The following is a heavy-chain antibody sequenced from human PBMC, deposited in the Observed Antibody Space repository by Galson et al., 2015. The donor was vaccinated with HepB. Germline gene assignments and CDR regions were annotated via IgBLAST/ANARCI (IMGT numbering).Heavy chain of an antibody. V-gene: IGHV3-7*01. D-gene: IGHD1-14*01. CDR1: GFTFSSYW. Sequence: SLRLSCAASGFTFSSYWMSWVRQAPGKGLEWVANIKQDGSEKYYVDSVKGRFTISRDNAKNSLYLQMNSLRAEDTAVYYCARAATRGPYYYYYYGMDVWGQGTTVTVSS. J-gene: IGHJ6*02. CDR3: ARAATRGPYYYYYYGMDV. CDR2: IKQDGSEK.